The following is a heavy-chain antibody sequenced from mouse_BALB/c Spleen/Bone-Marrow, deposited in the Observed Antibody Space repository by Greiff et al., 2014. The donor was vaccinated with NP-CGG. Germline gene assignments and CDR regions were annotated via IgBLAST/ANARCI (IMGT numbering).Heavy chain of an antibody. CDR2: ISDGGTYT. Sequence: EVKVVESGRGLVKPGGSLKLSYAASGFTFSDYYMYWVRQTPEKRLEWVATISDGGTYTFYPDSVKGRFTISRDNAKNNLYLQMSSLQSEDTAMYYCTRSGKRYGAMDYWGQGTSVTVSS. CDR1: GFTFSDYY. V-gene: IGHV5-4*02. CDR3: TRSGKRYGAMDY. J-gene: IGHJ4*01. D-gene: IGHD2-10*02.